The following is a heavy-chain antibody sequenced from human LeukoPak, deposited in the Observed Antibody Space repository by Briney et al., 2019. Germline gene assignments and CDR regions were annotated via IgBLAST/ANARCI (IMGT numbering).Heavy chain of an antibody. J-gene: IGHJ4*02. CDR1: GGSISSYY. CDR2: IYYSGST. D-gene: IGHD3-9*01. Sequence: SETLSLTCTVSGGSISSYYWSWLRQPPGKGLEWIGYIYYSGSTNYNPSLKSRVTISVDTSKNQFSLKLSSVTAADTAVYYCARGGVLTGYYPTGNYFDYWGQGTLVTVSS. V-gene: IGHV4-59*01. CDR3: ARGGVLTGYYPTGNYFDY.